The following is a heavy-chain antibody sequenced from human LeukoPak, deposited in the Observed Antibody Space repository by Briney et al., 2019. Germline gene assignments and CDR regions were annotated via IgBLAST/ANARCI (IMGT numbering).Heavy chain of an antibody. V-gene: IGHV4-39*01. Sequence: PSETLSLTCTVSGGSISSGGYYWSWIRQPPGKGLEWIGSIYYSGSTYYNPSLKSRVTISVDTSKNQFSLKLSSVTAADTAVYYCARSIVAGIFDYWGQGTLVTVSS. CDR2: IYYSGST. J-gene: IGHJ4*02. CDR1: GGSISSGGYY. CDR3: ARSIVAGIFDY. D-gene: IGHD5-12*01.